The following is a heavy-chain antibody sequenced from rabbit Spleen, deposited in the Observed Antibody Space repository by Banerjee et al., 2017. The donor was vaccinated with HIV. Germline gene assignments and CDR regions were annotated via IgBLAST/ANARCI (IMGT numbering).Heavy chain of an antibody. CDR3: ARDSAGREDFNL. Sequence: QEQLEESGGDLVKPGASLTVTCKASGLDLGSSYWICWVRQAPGKGLEWIACIDVGRRSFSYYSNWAKGRFTISKTSSTTVTLQMTSLTAADTATYFCARDSAGREDFNLWGPGTLVTVS. CDR1: GLDLGSSYW. V-gene: IGHV1S45*01. J-gene: IGHJ4*01. CDR2: IDVGRRSFS. D-gene: IGHD4-2*01.